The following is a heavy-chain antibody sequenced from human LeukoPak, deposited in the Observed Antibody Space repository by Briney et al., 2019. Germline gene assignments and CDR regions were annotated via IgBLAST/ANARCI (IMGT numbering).Heavy chain of an antibody. D-gene: IGHD3-10*01. CDR2: IYYIGNT. J-gene: IGHJ3*02. CDR1: GDSISSYY. V-gene: IGHV4-59*01. Sequence: SETLSLTCTVSGDSISSYYWSWIRQPPGEGLEWIGYIYYIGNTNYNPSLKSRVTMSVDTSKNQFSLKLSSVTAADTAVYYCARNFMVRGVIITPGAFDIWGQGTMVTVSS. CDR3: ARNFMVRGVIITPGAFDI.